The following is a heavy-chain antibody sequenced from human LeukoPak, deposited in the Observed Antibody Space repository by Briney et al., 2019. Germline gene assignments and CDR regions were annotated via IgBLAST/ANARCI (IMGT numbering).Heavy chain of an antibody. CDR3: ASPYYGSGSYYRPGDMIDY. CDR2: IKQDGSEK. CDR1: GFTFSSYW. D-gene: IGHD3-10*01. Sequence: GGSLRLSCAASGFTFSSYWMSWVCQAPGKGLEWVANIKQDGSEKYYVDSVKGRFTISRDNAKNSLYLQMNSLRAEDTAVYYCASPYYGSGSYYRPGDMIDYWGQGTLVTVSS. J-gene: IGHJ4*02. V-gene: IGHV3-7*01.